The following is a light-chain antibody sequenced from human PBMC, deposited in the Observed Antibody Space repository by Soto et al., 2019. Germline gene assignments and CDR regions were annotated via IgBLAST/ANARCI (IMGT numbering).Light chain of an antibody. CDR1: QSVSSN. J-gene: IGKJ5*01. CDR2: GAS. Sequence: ELVMTQSPATLSVSPGERATLSCRASQSVSSNLAWYQQKPGQAPSLLIYGASTRATGIPARFSVGGSGTEFTLTISSLEPEDFAVDDCQQRSSWITFGQGTRLEIK. V-gene: IGKV3-15*01. CDR3: QQRSSWIT.